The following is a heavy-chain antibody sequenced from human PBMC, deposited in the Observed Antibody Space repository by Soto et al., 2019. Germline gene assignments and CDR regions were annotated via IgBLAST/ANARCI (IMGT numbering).Heavy chain of an antibody. V-gene: IGHV1-46*01. D-gene: IGHD1-1*01. CDR3: ARAVEVPAKNDYYPNGMDV. CDR1: GYTFTTYY. J-gene: IGHJ6*02. Sequence: ASVKVSCKASGYTFTTYYMHWVRQAPGQGLEWMGIINPSGASTSYAQKFQGRVTMTRDTSTSTVYMELSSLRSEDTAVYYCARAVEVPAKNDYYPNGMDVWGQGTTVTVSS. CDR2: INPSGAST.